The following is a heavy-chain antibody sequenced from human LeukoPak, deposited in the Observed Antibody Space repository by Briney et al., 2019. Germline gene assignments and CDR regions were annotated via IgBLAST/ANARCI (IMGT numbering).Heavy chain of an antibody. Sequence: GGSLRLSCSGSGLTLSTYAMHWVRQAPGKGLEYVSAIATDGGGTYYAGSVKGRFTISRDKSKNTLYLQMRSLRAEDTAVYYCMTRDTSGYWGQGTLVTVSS. CDR3: MTRDTSGY. J-gene: IGHJ4*02. CDR2: IATDGGGT. V-gene: IGHV3-64D*09. D-gene: IGHD3-10*01. CDR1: GLTLSTYA.